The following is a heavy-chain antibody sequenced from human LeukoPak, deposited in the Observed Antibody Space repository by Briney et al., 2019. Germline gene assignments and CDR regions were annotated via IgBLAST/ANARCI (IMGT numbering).Heavy chain of an antibody. Sequence: ASVKVSCKASGYTFTSYAMNWVRQAPGQGLEWMGWINTNTGNPTYAQGFTGRFVFSLDTSVSTAYLQISSLKAEDTAVYYCARDLRGHDYVWGSYYYYYYGMDVWGQGTTVTVSS. CDR2: INTNTGNP. CDR3: ARDLRGHDYVWGSYYYYYYGMDV. V-gene: IGHV7-4-1*02. D-gene: IGHD3-16*01. J-gene: IGHJ6*02. CDR1: GYTFTSYA.